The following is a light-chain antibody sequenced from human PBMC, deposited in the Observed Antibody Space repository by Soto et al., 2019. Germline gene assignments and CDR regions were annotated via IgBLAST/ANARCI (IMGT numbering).Light chain of an antibody. CDR3: CSYAGSSVYV. V-gene: IGLV2-11*01. CDR2: DVS. CDR1: SSDVGGYNY. J-gene: IGLJ1*01. Sequence: QSALTQPRSVSGSPGQSVTISCTGTSSDVGGYNYVSWYQQHPGKAPKLMIYDVSKRPSGVPDRFSGSKSGNTASLTISGLQAEDEADYYCCSYAGSSVYVFGTGTQLTVL.